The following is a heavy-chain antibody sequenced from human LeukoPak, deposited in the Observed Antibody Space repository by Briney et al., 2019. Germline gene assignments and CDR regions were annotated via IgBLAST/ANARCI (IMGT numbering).Heavy chain of an antibody. CDR2: IIHSGST. J-gene: IGHJ5*02. Sequence: PSETLSLTCAVYGGSFSDYYWNWIRQPPGKGLEWIGEIIHSGSTHYNPSLKSRVTISVDTSKNQFSLKLTSVTAADTAVYYYARDRRRQQLLHGWFDPWGQGTLVTVSS. CDR3: ARDRRRQQLLHGWFDP. V-gene: IGHV4-34*12. D-gene: IGHD6-13*01. CDR1: GGSFSDYY.